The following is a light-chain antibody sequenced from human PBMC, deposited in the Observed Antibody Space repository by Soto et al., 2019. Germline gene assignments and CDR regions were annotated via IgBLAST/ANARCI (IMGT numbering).Light chain of an antibody. CDR1: QSVSSY. CDR2: GAS. V-gene: IGKV3-15*01. CDR3: QQYNNWPPT. Sequence: EIVMTQSPATLSVSPGETATRSFRASQSVSSYLAWYQQKPGQAPRLLIYGASTRATGIPARFSGSGSGTEFTLTISSLQSEDFAVYYCQQYNNWPPTFGQGTKVDIK. J-gene: IGKJ1*01.